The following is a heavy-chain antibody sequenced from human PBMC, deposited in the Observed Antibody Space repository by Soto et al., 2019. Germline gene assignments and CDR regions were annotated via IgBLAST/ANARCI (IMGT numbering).Heavy chain of an antibody. CDR2: INHSGST. CDR3: ARIYSKILSGNWFDP. Sequence: SETLCLTCTVAGGTIIGRGYYCVWIRQPPGKGLEWIGRINHSGSTNYNPSLKSRVTISVDTSKNQFSLKLSSVTAADTAVYYCARIYSKILSGNWFDPWGQGTLVTVSS. CDR1: GGTIIGRGYY. D-gene: IGHD3-9*01. V-gene: IGHV4-39*07. J-gene: IGHJ5*02.